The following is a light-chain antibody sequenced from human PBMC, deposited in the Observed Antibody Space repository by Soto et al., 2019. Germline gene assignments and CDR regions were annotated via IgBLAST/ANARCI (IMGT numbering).Light chain of an antibody. J-gene: IGKJ2*01. CDR3: QQYNNCPPYT. CDR2: GAY. Sequence: ERVLTQAPATMSVSPGERATLSCSASQSLSTNSAWYQQKPGQPPSLLLYGAYTSATDIPARCSGSGSGTEFTLTIIGLQSEDFAVYYCQQYNNCPPYTFGQGTRLE. V-gene: IGKV3-15*01. CDR1: QSLSTN.